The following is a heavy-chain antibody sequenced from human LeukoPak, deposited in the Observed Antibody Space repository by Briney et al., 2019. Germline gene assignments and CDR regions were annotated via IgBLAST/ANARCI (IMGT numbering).Heavy chain of an antibody. CDR3: ARDLAIAAAED. V-gene: IGHV3-21*01. CDR2: ISSSSSYI. J-gene: IGHJ4*02. CDR1: GFTFSSYS. Sequence: PGGSLRLSCAASGFTFSSYSINWVRQAPGKGLEWVSSISSSSSYIYYADSVKGRFTISRDNAKNSLYLQMNSLRAEDTAVYYCARDLAIAAAEDWGQGTLVTVSS. D-gene: IGHD6-13*01.